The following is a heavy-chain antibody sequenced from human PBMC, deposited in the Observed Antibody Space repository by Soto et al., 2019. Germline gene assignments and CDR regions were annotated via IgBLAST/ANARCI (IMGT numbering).Heavy chain of an antibody. CDR3: ARATSFSGHHGY. D-gene: IGHD2-8*02. J-gene: IGHJ4*02. CDR2: IYYSGST. Sequence: QLQLQESGPGLVKPSQTLSLACTVSGGSFSSGGYYWSWICQLPGKGLEWIGYIYYSGSTYYNPSLKSRFTISLDTSKNQFSLKLSSVTAADTAVYYCARATSFSGHHGYWGQGTLVTVSS. V-gene: IGHV4-31*03. CDR1: GGSFSSGGYY.